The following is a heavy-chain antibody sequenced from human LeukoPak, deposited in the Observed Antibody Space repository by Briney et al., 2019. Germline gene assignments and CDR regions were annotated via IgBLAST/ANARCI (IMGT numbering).Heavy chain of an antibody. CDR2: ISGSGGST. D-gene: IGHD5-24*01. J-gene: IGHJ6*03. CDR1: RFTFSSYA. V-gene: IGHV3-23*01. CDR3: AKSEIRDGYNYYYYMDV. Sequence: GGSLRLSCAASRFTFSSYAMSWVRQAPGKGLEWVSAISGSGGSTYYADSVKGRFTISRDDSKNTLYLQMNSLRAEDTAVYYCAKSEIRDGYNYYYYMDVWGKGTTVTVSS.